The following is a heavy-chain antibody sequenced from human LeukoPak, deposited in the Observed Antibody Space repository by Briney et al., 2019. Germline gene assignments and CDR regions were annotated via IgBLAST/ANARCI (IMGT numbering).Heavy chain of an antibody. V-gene: IGHV4-39*02. CDR2: IYYSGST. J-gene: IGHJ4*02. D-gene: IGHD2-15*01. Sequence: WIRQPPGKGLEWIGSIYYSGSTYYNPSLKSRVTISVDTSKNQFSLKLSSETAADTAVYYCARDQTPFYWGQGSLVTVSS. CDR3: ARDQTPFY.